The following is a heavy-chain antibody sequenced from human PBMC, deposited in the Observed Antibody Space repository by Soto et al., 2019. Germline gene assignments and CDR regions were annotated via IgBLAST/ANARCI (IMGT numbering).Heavy chain of an antibody. CDR1: GFTFSSYA. J-gene: IGHJ4*02. V-gene: IGHV3-23*01. D-gene: IGHD3-3*01. CDR3: AKDEPPYDFWSGYYPSHFDY. Sequence: EVQLLASGGGLVQPGGSLRLSCAASGFTFSSYAMSWVRQAPGKGLEWVSAISGSGGSTYYADSVKGRFTISRDNSKNTLYLQMNSLRAEDTAVYYCAKDEPPYDFWSGYYPSHFDYWGQGTLVTVSS. CDR2: ISGSGGST.